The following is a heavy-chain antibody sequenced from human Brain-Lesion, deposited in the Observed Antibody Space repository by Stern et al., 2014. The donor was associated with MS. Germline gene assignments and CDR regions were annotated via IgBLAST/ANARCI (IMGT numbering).Heavy chain of an antibody. D-gene: IGHD2-2*01. Sequence: QVQLVESGPGLVKPSQTLSLTCTVSGGSISSDNYYWTWIRQHPGQGLEWIGHIYYRWTTYFNPSLKSRVSITVDTSKNLFSLRLSSVTAADTAVYYCARDHFTTSLDVWGHGTTVTVS. CDR2: IYYRWTT. V-gene: IGHV4-31*03. CDR1: GGSISSDNYY. CDR3: ARDHFTTSLDV. J-gene: IGHJ6*02.